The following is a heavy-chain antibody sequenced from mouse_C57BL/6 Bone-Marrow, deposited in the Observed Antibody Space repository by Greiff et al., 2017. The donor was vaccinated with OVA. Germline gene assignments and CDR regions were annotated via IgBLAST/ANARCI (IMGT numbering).Heavy chain of an antibody. CDR1: GYTFTSYW. CDR3: ARKGLRRNWYFDV. CDR2: IDPSDSET. Sequence: QVQLKQPGAELVRPGSSVKLSCKASGYTFTSYWMHWVKQRPIQGLEWIGNIDPSDSETHYNQKFKDKATLTVDKSSSTAYMQLSSLTSEDSAVYYCARKGLRRNWYFDVWGTGTTVTVSS. V-gene: IGHV1-52*01. J-gene: IGHJ1*03. D-gene: IGHD2-4*01.